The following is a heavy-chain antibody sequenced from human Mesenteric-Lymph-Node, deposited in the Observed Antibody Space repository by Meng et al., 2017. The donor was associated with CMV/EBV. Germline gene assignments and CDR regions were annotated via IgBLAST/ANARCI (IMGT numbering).Heavy chain of an antibody. D-gene: IGHD1-1*01. CDR1: GGSISSGDYY. Sequence: SETLSLTCTVSGGSISSGDYYWSWIRQPPGKGLEWIGYIYYSGSTYYNPSLKSRVTISVDTSKNQFSLKLSSVTAADTAVYYCAKSNWNDGQFDYWGQGTLVTVSS. CDR2: IYYSGST. V-gene: IGHV4-61*08. J-gene: IGHJ4*02. CDR3: AKSNWNDGQFDY.